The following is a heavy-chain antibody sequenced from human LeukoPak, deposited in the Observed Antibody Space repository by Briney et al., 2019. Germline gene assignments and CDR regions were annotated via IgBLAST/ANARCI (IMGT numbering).Heavy chain of an antibody. D-gene: IGHD3-10*01. J-gene: IGHJ4*02. V-gene: IGHV3-43*01. CDR1: GFTFDDYT. CDR3: AKGPAGTLLWFGESLGY. Sequence: GGSLRLSCAASGFTFDDYTMHWVRQAPGKGLEWVSLISWDGGSTYYADSVKGRFTISRDNSKNSLYLQMNSLRAEDTAVYYCAKGPAGTLLWFGESLGYWGQGTLITVSS. CDR2: ISWDGGST.